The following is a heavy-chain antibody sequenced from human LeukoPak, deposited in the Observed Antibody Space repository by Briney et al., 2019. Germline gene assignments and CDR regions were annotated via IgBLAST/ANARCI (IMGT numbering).Heavy chain of an antibody. D-gene: IGHD5-12*01. CDR3: AGGYTGYDLKIDY. CDR2: IWYDGSKD. CDR1: GLNFENYG. J-gene: IGHJ4*02. Sequence: AGGSLRLSCVASGLNFENYGMHWVRQAPGKGLEWVAIIWYDGSKDYYADSVKGRFTISRDNSKNTLYLQMNSLSVEDTALYYCAGGYTGYDLKIDYWGQGTLVTVSS. V-gene: IGHV3-33*01.